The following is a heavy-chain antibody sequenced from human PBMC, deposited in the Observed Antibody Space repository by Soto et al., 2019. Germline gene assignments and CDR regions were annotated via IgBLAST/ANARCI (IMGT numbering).Heavy chain of an antibody. CDR3: ARHSEWLGTFDY. D-gene: IGHD6-19*01. CDR1: GGSISSSSYY. CDR2: IYYSGST. J-gene: IGHJ4*02. V-gene: IGHV4-39*01. Sequence: SETLSLTCTVSGGSISSSSYYWGWIRQPPGKGLEWIGSIYYSGSTYYNPSLKSRVTISVDTSKNQFSLKLSSVTAADTAVYYCARHSEWLGTFDYWGQGTLVTVSS.